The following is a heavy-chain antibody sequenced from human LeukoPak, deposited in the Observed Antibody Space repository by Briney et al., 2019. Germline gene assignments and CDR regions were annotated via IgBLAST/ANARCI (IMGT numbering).Heavy chain of an antibody. J-gene: IGHJ4*02. CDR2: TSVYNGNT. V-gene: IGHV1-18*01. CDR1: GYTFTDYG. CDR3: TRAGYGANSYSDY. D-gene: IGHD4-23*01. Sequence: GASVKDSFMASGYTFTDYGISWVRQAPGQGLEWMGRTSVYNGNTNYAQKDQERVTLTTDTTTSTPYMELRSLRTDDTAVFYCTRAGYGANSYSDYWGQGTLVTVSS.